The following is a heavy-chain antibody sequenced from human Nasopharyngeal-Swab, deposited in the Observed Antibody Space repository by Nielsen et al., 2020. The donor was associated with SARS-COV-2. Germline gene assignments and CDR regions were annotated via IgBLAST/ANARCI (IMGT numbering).Heavy chain of an antibody. J-gene: IGHJ4*02. V-gene: IGHV3-49*02. D-gene: IGHD2-2*01. CDR3: TRVVVGCSSTSCHPYYFDY. Sequence: WIRQPPGKGLEWVGFIRSKAYGGTTEYAASVKGRFTISRDDFKSIAYLQMNSLKTEDTAVYYCTRVVVGCSSTSCHPYYFDYWGQGTLVTVSS. CDR2: IRSKAYGGTT.